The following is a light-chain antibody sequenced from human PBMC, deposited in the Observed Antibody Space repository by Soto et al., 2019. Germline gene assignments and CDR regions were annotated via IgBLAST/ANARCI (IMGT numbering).Light chain of an antibody. CDR3: AAWDDSLNGFV. Sequence: QSALTQPPSASGTPGQRVTISCSGSDSNIGSNSVNWYQQLPGTAPKLLIHSNNKWPSGVPDRFSGSESGTSGFLAISGLQSEDEADYFCAAWDDSLNGFVLGGGTKVTVL. CDR2: SNN. J-gene: IGLJ1*01. V-gene: IGLV1-44*01. CDR1: DSNIGSNS.